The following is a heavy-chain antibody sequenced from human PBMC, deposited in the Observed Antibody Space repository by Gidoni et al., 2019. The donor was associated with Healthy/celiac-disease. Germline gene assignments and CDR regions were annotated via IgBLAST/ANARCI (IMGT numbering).Heavy chain of an antibody. D-gene: IGHD3-10*01. Sequence: EVQLVESGGGVVQPGGPRKLSCEASGITCRGSAMRWVRQASGKGLEWVGRFRSNANSSATAYAASVKGRFTISRDDSKNTAYLQMNSLKTEDTAVYYCTIHLVRPSRAGFGEGDAFDIWGQGTMVTVSS. CDR3: TIHLVRPSRAGFGEGDAFDI. CDR2: FRSNANSSAT. J-gene: IGHJ3*02. CDR1: GITCRGSA. V-gene: IGHV3-73*02.